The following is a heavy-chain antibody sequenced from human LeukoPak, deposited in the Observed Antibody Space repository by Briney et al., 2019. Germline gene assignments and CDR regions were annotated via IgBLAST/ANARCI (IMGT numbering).Heavy chain of an antibody. Sequence: LRLSCAASGFTFSSYAMSWVRQAPGKGLEWIGYIYYSGSTYYNPSLKSRVTISVDTSKNQFSLKLSSVTAADTAVYYCARFVVLRYFDWLSRVDGPYYFDYWGQGTLVTVSS. J-gene: IGHJ4*02. CDR3: ARFVVLRYFDWLSRVDGPYYFDY. CDR2: IYYSGST. D-gene: IGHD3-9*01. CDR1: GFTFSSYA. V-gene: IGHV4-31*02.